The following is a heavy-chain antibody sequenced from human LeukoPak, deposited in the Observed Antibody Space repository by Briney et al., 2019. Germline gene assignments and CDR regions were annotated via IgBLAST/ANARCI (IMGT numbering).Heavy chain of an antibody. D-gene: IGHD2-21*01. V-gene: IGHV4-34*01. CDR1: GXSFSGYY. CDR2: INHSGST. CDR3: ARAEHIVVVPRGLYLDS. J-gene: IGHJ4*02. Sequence: PSETLSLTCAVYGXSFSGYYWSWIRQPPGKGLEWIGEINHSGSTNYNPSLKSRVTISVDTSKSQFSLKLNSVTAADTAVYYCARAEHIVVVPRGLYLDSWGQGTVVTVSS.